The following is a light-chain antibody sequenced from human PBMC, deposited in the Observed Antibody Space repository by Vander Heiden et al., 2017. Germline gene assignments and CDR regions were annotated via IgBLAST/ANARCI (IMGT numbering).Light chain of an antibody. V-gene: IGKV4-1*01. Sequence: DIVMIPPPDPLPVSLGERATINCKPSQRVLYNSNSNNYLDWYQQKPGQPPRLLIYWVSNRESGVPDRFSGSGSGTDFTLTISSLQAEDVAVYYCKQDYSTPQTFGQGTKVEIK. CDR2: WVS. J-gene: IGKJ1*01. CDR3: KQDYSTPQT. CDR1: QRVLYNSNSNNY.